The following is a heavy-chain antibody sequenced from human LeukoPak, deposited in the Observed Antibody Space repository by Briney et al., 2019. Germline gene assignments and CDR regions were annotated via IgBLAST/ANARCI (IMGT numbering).Heavy chain of an antibody. J-gene: IGHJ6*02. D-gene: IGHD3-10*01. CDR3: ASPLSGNYYYGMDV. CDR1: GYTFTGYY. Sequence: ASVKVSCKASGYTFTGYYMHWVRQAPGQGLEWMGRINPNSGGTNYAQKFQGRVTMTRDTSISTAYMELSRLRSDDTAVYYCASPLSGNYYYGMDVWGQGTTVTVSS. V-gene: IGHV1-2*06. CDR2: INPNSGGT.